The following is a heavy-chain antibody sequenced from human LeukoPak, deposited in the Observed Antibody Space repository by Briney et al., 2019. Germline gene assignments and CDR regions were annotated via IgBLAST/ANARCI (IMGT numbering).Heavy chain of an antibody. J-gene: IGHJ3*02. Sequence: GGSLRLSCAASGFTFSSYGMHWVRQAPGKGLEWVAFIRYDGSNKYYADSVKGRFTISRDNSKNTLYLQMNSLRAEDTAVYYCAKNSRYCSSTSCQPDAFDIWGQGTIVTVSS. CDR2: IRYDGSNK. D-gene: IGHD2-2*01. CDR1: GFTFSSYG. V-gene: IGHV3-30*02. CDR3: AKNSRYCSSTSCQPDAFDI.